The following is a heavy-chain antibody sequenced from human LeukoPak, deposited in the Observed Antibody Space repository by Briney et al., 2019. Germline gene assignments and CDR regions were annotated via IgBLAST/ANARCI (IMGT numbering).Heavy chain of an antibody. CDR3: AKDWVGRIAAAGTFDY. D-gene: IGHD6-13*01. CDR2: ISYDGSNK. Sequence: GRSLRLSCAASGFTFSSYGMHWVRQAPGKGLEWVAVISYDGSNKYYADSVKGRFTISRDNSKNTLYLQMNSLRAEDTAVYYCAKDWVGRIAAAGTFDYWGQGTLVTVSS. CDR1: GFTFSSYG. V-gene: IGHV3-30*18. J-gene: IGHJ4*02.